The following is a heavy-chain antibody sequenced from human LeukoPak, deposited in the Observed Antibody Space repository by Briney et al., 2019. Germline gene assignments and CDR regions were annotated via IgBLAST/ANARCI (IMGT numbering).Heavy chain of an antibody. J-gene: IGHJ4*02. CDR1: GYTFTSYY. D-gene: IGHD5-24*01. Sequence: ASVKVSCKASGYTFTSYYIHWVRQAPGQGLEWMGIINPSGGSTSYAQKFQGRVTMTRDTSTSTVYMELSSLRSEDTAVYYCVLIGGYNEFDYWGQGTLVTVSS. CDR2: INPSGGST. CDR3: VLIGGYNEFDY. V-gene: IGHV1-46*01.